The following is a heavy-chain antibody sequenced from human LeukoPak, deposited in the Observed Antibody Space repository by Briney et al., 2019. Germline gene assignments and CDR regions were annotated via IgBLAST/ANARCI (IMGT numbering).Heavy chain of an antibody. CDR3: ARDSSLLSHYDYVWGSYRSSGMDV. J-gene: IGHJ6*02. V-gene: IGHV1-2*02. D-gene: IGHD3-16*02. CDR2: INPNSGGT. Sequence: ASVKVSCKASGYTFIDYYMHWLRQAPGQGLEWMGWINPNSGGTNYAQKFQGRVTMTRDTTISTAYMELSRLRSDDTAVYYCARDSSLLSHYDYVWGSYRSSGMDVWGQGTTVTVSS. CDR1: GYTFIDYY.